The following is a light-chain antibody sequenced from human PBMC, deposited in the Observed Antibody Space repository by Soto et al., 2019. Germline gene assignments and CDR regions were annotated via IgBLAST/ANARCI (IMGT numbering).Light chain of an antibody. CDR2: GAS. V-gene: IGKV3-20*01. CDR1: QSVSNNW. CDR3: QQYGSSPET. J-gene: IGKJ1*01. Sequence: EIVLTQSPGTLSLSPGERATLSCRASQSVSNNWLAWYQQKPGQAPRLLIYGASSRATGIPDRFSGSGSGTDFTLTISRLEPEDFAVYYCQQYGSSPETFGQGTKVEIK.